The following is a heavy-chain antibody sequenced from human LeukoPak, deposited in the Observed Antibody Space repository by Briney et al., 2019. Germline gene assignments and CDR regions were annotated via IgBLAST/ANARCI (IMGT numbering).Heavy chain of an antibody. Sequence: SETLSLTCAVYGGSFSGYYWSWIRQPPGKGLEWIGEINHSGSTNYNPSLKSRVTISVDTSKNQFSLKLSSVTAADPAVYYCAREGDYDCVWGSYPWGYWGQGTLVTVSS. CDR3: AREGDYDCVWGSYPWGY. J-gene: IGHJ4*02. CDR1: GGSFSGYY. V-gene: IGHV4-34*01. D-gene: IGHD3-16*02. CDR2: INHSGST.